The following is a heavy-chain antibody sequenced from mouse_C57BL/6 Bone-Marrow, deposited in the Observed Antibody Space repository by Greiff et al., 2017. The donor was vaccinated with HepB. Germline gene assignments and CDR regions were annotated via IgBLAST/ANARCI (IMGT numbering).Heavy chain of an antibody. CDR2: INPGSGGT. J-gene: IGHJ1*03. CDR1: GYAFTNYL. CDR3: ARSGYEYFDV. Sequence: QVQLKESGAELVRPGTSVKVSCKASGYAFTNYLIEWVKQRPGQGLEWIGVINPGSGGTNYNEKFKGKATLTADKSSSTAYMQLSSLTSEDSAVYFCARSGYEYFDVWGTGTTVTVSS. V-gene: IGHV1-54*01. D-gene: IGHD3-2*02.